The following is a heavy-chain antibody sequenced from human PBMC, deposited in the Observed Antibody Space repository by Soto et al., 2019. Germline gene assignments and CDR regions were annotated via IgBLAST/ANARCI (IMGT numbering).Heavy chain of an antibody. D-gene: IGHD2-21*02. J-gene: IGHJ4*02. Sequence: QLQLQESGPGLVKPSETLSLTCTVSGGSISSSSYYWGWIRQPPGKGLEWIGSIYYSGSTYYNPSLKSRVTISVDTSKNQFSLKLSSVTAADTAVYYCARHHDCGGDCALDYWGQGTLVTVSS. CDR1: GGSISSSSYY. CDR2: IYYSGST. V-gene: IGHV4-39*01. CDR3: ARHHDCGGDCALDY.